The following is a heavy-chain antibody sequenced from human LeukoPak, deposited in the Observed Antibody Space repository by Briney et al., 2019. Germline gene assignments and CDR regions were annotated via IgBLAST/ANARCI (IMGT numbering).Heavy chain of an antibody. V-gene: IGHV1-18*01. CDR1: GYTFTSYG. J-gene: IGHJ4*02. Sequence: GASVKVSCKASGYTFTSYGISWVRQAPGQGLEWMGWISAYNGNTNYAQKLQGRVTMTTDTSTSTAYMELRSLRSDDTAVYYCARSHSLYDFWSGYPDYWGQGTLVTVSS. D-gene: IGHD3-3*01. CDR3: ARSHSLYDFWSGYPDY. CDR2: ISAYNGNT.